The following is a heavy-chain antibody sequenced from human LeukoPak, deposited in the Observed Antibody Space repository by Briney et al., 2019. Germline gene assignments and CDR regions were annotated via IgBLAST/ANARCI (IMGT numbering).Heavy chain of an antibody. J-gene: IGHJ4*02. CDR2: ISSSSSYI. V-gene: IGHV3-21*01. CDR1: GFTFSSYS. CDR3: ASGSYYDSEGDY. D-gene: IGHD1-26*01. Sequence: GGSLRLSCAASGFTFSSYSMNWVRQAPGKGLEWVSSISSSSSYIYYADSVKGRFTISRDNAKNSLYLQMNSLGAEDTAVYYCASGSYYDSEGDYWGQGTLVTVSS.